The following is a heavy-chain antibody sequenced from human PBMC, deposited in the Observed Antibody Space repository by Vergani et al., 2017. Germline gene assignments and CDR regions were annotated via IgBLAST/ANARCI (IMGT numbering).Heavy chain of an antibody. CDR2: IYYSGST. V-gene: IGHV4-39*07. CDR3: ARGPYSSSSLSVDY. D-gene: IGHD6-6*01. CDR1: GGSISSSSYY. Sequence: QLQLQESGPGLVKPSETLSLTCTVSGGSISSSSYYWGWIRQPPGKGLEWIGSIYYSGSTYYNPSLKSRVTISVDTSKNQFSLKLSSVTAADTAVYYCARGPYSSSSLSVDYWGQGTLVTVSS. J-gene: IGHJ4*02.